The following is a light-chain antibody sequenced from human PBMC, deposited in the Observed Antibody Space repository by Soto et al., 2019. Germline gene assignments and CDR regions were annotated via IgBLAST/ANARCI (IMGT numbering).Light chain of an antibody. CDR3: HHYHNWPMT. J-gene: IGKJ5*01. CDR2: DSS. Sequence: EIVLTHSPGTLSLSPCERATLSCRASESVSSHLAWYQQKPGQAPRLLIYDSSTRATGIPARFSGSESGTEFTLTISSLQSEDFAVYYCHHYHNWPMTFGQGTRLE. CDR1: ESVSSH. V-gene: IGKV3-15*01.